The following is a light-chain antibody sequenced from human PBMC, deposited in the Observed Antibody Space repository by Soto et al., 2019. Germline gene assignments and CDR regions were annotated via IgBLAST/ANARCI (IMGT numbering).Light chain of an antibody. Sequence: EIVMTQSPATLSLSPGERATLSCRASQSVSSYLLWYQQKPGQAPRLLIYDASNRATGIPARFSGSGSETDFTLTISSLEPEDFAVYYCQHRMNWPLPFAQGTLLEIK. J-gene: IGKJ5*01. CDR2: DAS. V-gene: IGKV3-11*01. CDR1: QSVSSY. CDR3: QHRMNWPLP.